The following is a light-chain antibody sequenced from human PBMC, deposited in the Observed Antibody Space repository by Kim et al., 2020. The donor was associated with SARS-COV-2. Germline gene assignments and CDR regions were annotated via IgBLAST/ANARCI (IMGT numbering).Light chain of an antibody. CDR2: GVS. J-gene: IGLJ2*01. V-gene: IGLV2-14*03. CDR3: SSYTTSTSVV. Sequence: QSALTQPASVSGSPGQSITISCTGTSSDVGGYTYVSWYQQPPGKASKLMIYGVSNRPSGVSNRFSGSKSGNTASLTISGLQDEDEADYYCSSYTTSTSVVFGGGTQLTVL. CDR1: SSDVGGYTY.